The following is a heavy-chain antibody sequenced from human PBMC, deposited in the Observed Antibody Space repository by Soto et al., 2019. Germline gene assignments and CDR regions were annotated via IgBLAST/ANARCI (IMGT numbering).Heavy chain of an antibody. Sequence: ASVKVSCKVSGYTLTELSMHWVRQAPGKGLEWMGGFDPEDGETIYAQKFQGRVTMTEDTSTNTAYMELGSLRSEDTAVYYCAREIEYHYDSSCSDYWGQGPLVTVSS. CDR1: GYTLTELS. CDR2: FDPEDGET. J-gene: IGHJ4*02. D-gene: IGHD3-22*01. CDR3: AREIEYHYDSSCSDY. V-gene: IGHV1-24*01.